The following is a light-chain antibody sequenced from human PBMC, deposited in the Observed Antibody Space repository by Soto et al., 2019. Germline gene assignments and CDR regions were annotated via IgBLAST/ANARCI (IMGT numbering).Light chain of an antibody. CDR2: LNSDGSH. CDR3: QTWVTGMEV. J-gene: IGLJ2*01. CDR1: SGHSSYA. V-gene: IGLV4-69*01. Sequence: QLVLTQSPSASASLGASVKLTCTLSSGHSSYAIAWHQQQPEKGPRYLMKLNSDGSHSKGDGIPDRFSGSSSGAERYLTIFSLQSEDEADYYCQTWVTGMEVFGGGTKVTVL.